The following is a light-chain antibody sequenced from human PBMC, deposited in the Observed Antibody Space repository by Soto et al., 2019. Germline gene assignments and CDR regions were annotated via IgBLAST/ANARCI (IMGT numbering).Light chain of an antibody. Sequence: QSALTQPASVSGSPGQSITISCTGTSSDVGGYNHVSWYQQHPGKAPKLMIYDVSNRPSGVSNRFSGSKSGSAASLTIAGLQDDDEDDYCCSSYTSSSTVVFGGGTKLTVL. J-gene: IGLJ2*01. V-gene: IGLV2-14*01. CDR3: SSYTSSSTVV. CDR1: SSDVGGYNH. CDR2: DVS.